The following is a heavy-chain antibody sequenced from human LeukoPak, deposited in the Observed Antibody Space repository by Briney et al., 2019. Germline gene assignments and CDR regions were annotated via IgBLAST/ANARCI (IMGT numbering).Heavy chain of an antibody. CDR1: GGSLSGYY. J-gene: IGHJ5*02. CDR3: ARGGRKWFDP. CDR2: ITHSGSN. V-gene: IGHV4-34*01. Sequence: SETLPLTCAVYGGSLSGYYWSWVRQPPGKGLEWIGEITHSGSNNYNPSLKSRVTISEDTSKNQFSLQLSSVTAADTAVYYCARGGRKWFDPWGQGTLVTVSS.